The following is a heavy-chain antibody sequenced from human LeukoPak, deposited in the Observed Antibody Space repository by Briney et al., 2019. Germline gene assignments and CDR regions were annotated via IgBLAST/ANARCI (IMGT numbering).Heavy chain of an antibody. CDR2: ISSSSSTI. Sequence: GGSLRLSCAASGFTFSSYSMNWFRQAPGKGLEWVSYISSSSSTIYYADSVKGRFTISRDNAKNSLYLQMNSLRAEDTAVYYCARDRGSYGYDYWGQGTLVTVSS. J-gene: IGHJ4*02. CDR3: ARDRGSYGYDY. D-gene: IGHD5-18*01. CDR1: GFTFSSYS. V-gene: IGHV3-48*04.